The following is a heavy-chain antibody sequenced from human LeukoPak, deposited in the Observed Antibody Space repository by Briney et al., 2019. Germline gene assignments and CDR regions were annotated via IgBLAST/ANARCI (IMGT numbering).Heavy chain of an antibody. CDR1: GGSFSGYY. D-gene: IGHD6-19*01. CDR2: INHSGST. J-gene: IGHJ4*02. V-gene: IGHV4-34*01. Sequence: SETLSLTCAVYGGSFSGYYWSWIRQPPGKGLEWIGEINHSGSTNYNPSLKSRVTISVDTSKNQFSLKLSSVTAADTAVYYCARDRGLVIYDYWGQGTLVTVSS. CDR3: ARDRGLVIYDY.